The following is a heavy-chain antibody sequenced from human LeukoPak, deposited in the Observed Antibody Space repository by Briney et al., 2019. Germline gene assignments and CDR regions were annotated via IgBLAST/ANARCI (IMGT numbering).Heavy chain of an antibody. CDR3: ARDRNADFWSGYYTNYFDY. CDR1: GFTFSSYE. Sequence: PGGSLRLSCAASGFTFSSYEMIWVRQAPGKGLEWVANIKEDGSEKYYVDSVKGRFTISRDNAKNSLYLQMNSLRAEDTAVYYCARDRNADFWSGYYTNYFDYWGQGTLVTVSS. CDR2: IKEDGSEK. D-gene: IGHD3-3*01. V-gene: IGHV3-7*01. J-gene: IGHJ4*02.